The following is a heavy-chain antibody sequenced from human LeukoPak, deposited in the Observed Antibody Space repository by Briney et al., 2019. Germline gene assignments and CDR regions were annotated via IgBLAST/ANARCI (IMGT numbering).Heavy chain of an antibody. J-gene: IGHJ4*02. CDR2: IYYRGST. D-gene: IGHD6-13*01. V-gene: IGHV4-39*01. CDR3: ARQGSGSSPPYFDY. CDR1: GGSISSSSYY. Sequence: PSETLSLTCTVSGGSISSSSYYWGWIRQPPGKGLEWIGSIYYRGSTYYNPSLKSRVTISVDTSKNQFSLKLSSVTAADTAVYYCARQGSGSSPPYFDYWGQGTLVTVSS.